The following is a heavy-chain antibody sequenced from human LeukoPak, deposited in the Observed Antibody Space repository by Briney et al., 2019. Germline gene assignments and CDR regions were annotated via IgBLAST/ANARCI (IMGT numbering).Heavy chain of an antibody. CDR2: ISYDGSNK. Sequence: GGSLRLSCAASGFTFSSYGMHWVRQAPGKGLEWVAVISYDGSNKYYADSVKGRFTISRDNSKNTLYLQMNSLRAEDTAVYYCAKGLAVAGHFDYWGQGTLVTVSS. J-gene: IGHJ4*02. D-gene: IGHD6-19*01. CDR1: GFTFSSYG. V-gene: IGHV3-30*18. CDR3: AKGLAVAGHFDY.